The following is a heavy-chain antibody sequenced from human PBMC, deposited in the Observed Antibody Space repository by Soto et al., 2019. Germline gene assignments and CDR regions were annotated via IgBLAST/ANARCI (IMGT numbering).Heavy chain of an antibody. CDR1: GGSISSYY. V-gene: IGHV4-59*01. J-gene: IGHJ4*02. D-gene: IGHD4-17*01. CDR2: IYYSGST. Sequence: QVQLQESGPGLVKPSETLSLTCTVSGGSISSYYWSWIRPPPGKGLEWIGYIYYSGSTNYNPALRSRVTISVDTPKNQFSLKRSSVTAAYTAVYYCARAYGYYFDYWGQGTLVTVSS. CDR3: ARAYGYYFDY.